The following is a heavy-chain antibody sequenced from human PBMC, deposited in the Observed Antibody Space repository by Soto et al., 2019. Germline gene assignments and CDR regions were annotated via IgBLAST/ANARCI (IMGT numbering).Heavy chain of an antibody. J-gene: IGHJ6*02. CDR1: GFTFSSYG. D-gene: IGHD2-2*01. V-gene: IGHV3-33*01. Sequence: SLRLSCAASGFTFSSYGMHWVRQAPGKGLEWVAVIWYDGSNKYYADSVKGRFTISRDNSKNTLYLQMNSLRAEDTAVYYCARDQGYCRSTSCYGSRYYYYGMCVLGPGTTVTGSS. CDR2: IWYDGSNK. CDR3: ARDQGYCRSTSCYGSRYYYYGMCV.